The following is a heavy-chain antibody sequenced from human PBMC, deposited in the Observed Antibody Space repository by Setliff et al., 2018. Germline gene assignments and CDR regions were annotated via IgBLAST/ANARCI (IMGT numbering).Heavy chain of an antibody. D-gene: IGHD5-12*01. CDR3: ARASRYGTIRYRGDYYMDV. Sequence: ASVKVSCKASGYTFTTYAIGWMRQAPGQGPEWMGWINTNTGNPSYAQGFTGRFVFSLDTSVSTAYLQISSLKGEDTGVYYCARASRYGTIRYRGDYYMDVWGKGTMVTVSS. V-gene: IGHV7-4-1*02. CDR1: GYTFTTYA. CDR2: INTNTGNP. J-gene: IGHJ6*03.